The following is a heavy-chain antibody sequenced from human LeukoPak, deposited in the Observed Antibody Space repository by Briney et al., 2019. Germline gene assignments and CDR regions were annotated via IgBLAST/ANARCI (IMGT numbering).Heavy chain of an antibody. J-gene: IGHJ4*02. CDR3: ITPLPYSAQ. CDR2: IKPKTDGETT. CDR1: AFIFSGHW. Sequence: GGSLRLSCEGSAFIFSGHWMNWVRQTPGKGLEWVGRIKPKTDGETTEYAAPVKDRFSISRDDSKSMMYLQMNSLKTEDTAVYYCITPLPYSAQGGQGTLVTVSS. V-gene: IGHV3-15*07. D-gene: IGHD2-21*01.